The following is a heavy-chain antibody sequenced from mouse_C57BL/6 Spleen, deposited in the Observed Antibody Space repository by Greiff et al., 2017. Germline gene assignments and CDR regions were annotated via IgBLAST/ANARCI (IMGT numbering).Heavy chain of an antibody. J-gene: IGHJ3*01. Sequence: EVQLVESGGDLVKPGGSLKLSCAASGFTFSSYGMSLVRPTSDKRRVWVATISSGGSYTYYPGSVKGRLTISRDNAKNTLYLQMSSLKSEDTAMYSCARLWDYDWFAYWGQGTLVTVSA. CDR1: GFTFSSYG. D-gene: IGHD2-4*01. CDR3: ARLWDYDWFAY. CDR2: ISSGGSYT. V-gene: IGHV5-6*01.